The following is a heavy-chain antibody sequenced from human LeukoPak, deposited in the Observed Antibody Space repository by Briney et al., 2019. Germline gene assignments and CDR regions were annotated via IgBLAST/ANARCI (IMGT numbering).Heavy chain of an antibody. Sequence: GGSLRLSCAASGFTFSNYSMNWVRQAPGKGLEWVSSISSSSSYIYYADSVKGRFTISRDNAKNSLYLQMNSLRAEDTAVYYCAREDYGDYGCFDPWGQGTLVTVSS. CDR3: AREDYGDYGCFDP. CDR1: GFTFSNYS. CDR2: ISSSSSYI. D-gene: IGHD4-17*01. J-gene: IGHJ5*02. V-gene: IGHV3-21*01.